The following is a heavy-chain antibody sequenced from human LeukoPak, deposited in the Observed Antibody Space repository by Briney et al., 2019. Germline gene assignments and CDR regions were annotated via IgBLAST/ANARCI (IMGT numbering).Heavy chain of an antibody. CDR2: INPNSGGT. CDR1: GYTFTGYY. J-gene: IGHJ4*02. CDR3: ARGLNGYCSSTSCYILY. V-gene: IGHV1-2*02. D-gene: IGHD2-2*02. Sequence: ASVKVSCKASGYTFTGYYMHWVRQAPGQGLEWMGWINPNSGGTNYAQKFQGRVTMTRDTSTSTAYMELSRLRSDDTAVYYCARGLNGYCSSTSCYILYWGQGTLVTVSS.